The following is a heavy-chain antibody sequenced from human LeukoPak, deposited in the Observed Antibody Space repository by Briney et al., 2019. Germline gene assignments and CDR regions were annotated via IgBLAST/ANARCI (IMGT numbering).Heavy chain of an antibody. CDR2: ISSSSSTI. V-gene: IGHV3-48*01. CDR1: GFTFSSYS. Sequence: QPGRSLRLSCAASGFTFSSYSMNWVRQAPGKGLEWVSYISSSSSTIYYADSVKGRFTISRDNAKNSLYLQMNSLRAEDTAVYYCARDGNYYDSSGYYQRDFDYWGQGTLVTVSS. D-gene: IGHD3-22*01. CDR3: ARDGNYYDSSGYYQRDFDY. J-gene: IGHJ4*02.